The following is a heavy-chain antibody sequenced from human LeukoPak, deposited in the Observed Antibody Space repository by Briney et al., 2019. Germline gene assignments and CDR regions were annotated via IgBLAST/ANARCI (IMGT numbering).Heavy chain of an antibody. D-gene: IGHD4-11*01. J-gene: IGHJ4*02. V-gene: IGHV3-15*01. CDR2: IKSKTDGGTT. CDR1: GFTFTNAW. CDR3: TTGNDYKFDY. Sequence: AGGPLRLSCEASGFTFTNAWMSWVRQAPGKGLEWVGRIKSKTDGGTTDYAAPVKGRFTISRDDSKNTLYLQMNSLKTEDTAVYYCTTGNDYKFDYWGQGTLVTVSS.